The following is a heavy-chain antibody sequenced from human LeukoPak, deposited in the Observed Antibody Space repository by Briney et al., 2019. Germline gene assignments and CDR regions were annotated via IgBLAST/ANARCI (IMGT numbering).Heavy chain of an antibody. CDR2: IIPIFGTA. D-gene: IGHD2-2*01. CDR1: GGTFSSYA. Sequence: ASVKVSCKASGGTFSSYAISWVRQAPGQGLEWMGGIIPIFGTANYAQKFQGRVTITADESTSTAYMELSSLRSEDTAVYYCASGDLGYCSSTSCPTRGNAFDVWGQGTMVIVSS. CDR3: ASGDLGYCSSTSCPTRGNAFDV. V-gene: IGHV1-69*13. J-gene: IGHJ3*01.